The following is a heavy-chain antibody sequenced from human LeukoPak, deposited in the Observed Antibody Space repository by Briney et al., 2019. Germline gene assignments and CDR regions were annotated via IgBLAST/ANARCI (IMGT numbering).Heavy chain of an antibody. V-gene: IGHV3-11*04. CDR3: ARDYRAARRNNAFDI. D-gene: IGHD1-14*01. CDR1: GFTFSDYY. Sequence: PGGSLRLSCAASGFTFSDYYMSWIRQAPGKGLEWVSYISSSGSTIYYADSVKGRFTISRDNAKNSLYLQMNSLRAEDTAVYYCARDYRAARRNNAFDIWGQGTMVTVSS. J-gene: IGHJ3*02. CDR2: ISSSGSTI.